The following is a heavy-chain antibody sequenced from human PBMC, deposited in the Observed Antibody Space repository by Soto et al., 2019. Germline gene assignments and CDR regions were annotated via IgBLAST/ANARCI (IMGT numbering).Heavy chain of an antibody. CDR1: GGSITSSSYY. V-gene: IGHV4-39*01. CDR2: IYYSGST. J-gene: IGHJ4*02. Sequence: QLQLQESGPGLVKPSETLSLTCTVSGGSITSSSYYWGWIRQPPGKGLEWIGNIYYSGSTYYNPSRKNRVTISVDTSKNHFSLKLSSVTATDPAVDYCMLGSGWKDFDYWGQGTLVTVAS. CDR3: MLGSGWKDFDY. D-gene: IGHD3-22*01.